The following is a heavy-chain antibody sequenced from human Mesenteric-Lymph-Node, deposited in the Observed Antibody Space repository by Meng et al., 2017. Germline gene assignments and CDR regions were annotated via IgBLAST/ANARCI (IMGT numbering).Heavy chain of an antibody. CDR1: GGSISSGGYY. V-gene: IGHV4-31*03. J-gene: IGHJ4*02. Sequence: SETLSLTCTVSGGSISSGGYYWSWIRQHPGKGLEWIGYIYYSGSTYYNPSLKSRVTISVDTSKNQFSLKLSSVTAADTAVYYCARGDGDGQIGGFDYWGQGTLVTVSS. CDR3: ARGDGDGQIGGFDY. CDR2: IYYSGST. D-gene: IGHD3-10*01.